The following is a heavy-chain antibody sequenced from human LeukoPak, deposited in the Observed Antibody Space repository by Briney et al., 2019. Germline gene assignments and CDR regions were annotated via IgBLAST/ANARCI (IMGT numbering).Heavy chain of an antibody. CDR3: ARGSGYYDTGSFSFVDN. D-gene: IGHD3-22*01. Sequence: SQTLSLTCAISGDSVSSDSAAWNWIRQSPSRGLEWLGRTYYRSQWLIDYAVSVKTRITIKSDTSRNLFSLELNSVTPEDTGVYYCARGSGYYDTGSFSFVDNWGQGTQVTVSS. CDR1: GDSVSSDSAA. CDR2: TYYRSQWLI. V-gene: IGHV6-1*01. J-gene: IGHJ4*02.